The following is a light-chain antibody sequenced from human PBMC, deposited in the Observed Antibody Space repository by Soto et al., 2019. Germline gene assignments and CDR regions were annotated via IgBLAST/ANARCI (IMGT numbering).Light chain of an antibody. CDR2: EVS. V-gene: IGLV2-14*01. CDR1: SSDIGGSKY. Sequence: QSALTQPASVCGSPGQSITISCTGTSSDIGGSKYVSCYQQCPGRAPKLVIYEVSNRRSAVSTRFSGSKSGNTASLTISGLQAEDEADYYCTSYMGDNTLVFGGGTKLTVL. J-gene: IGLJ2*01. CDR3: TSYMGDNTLV.